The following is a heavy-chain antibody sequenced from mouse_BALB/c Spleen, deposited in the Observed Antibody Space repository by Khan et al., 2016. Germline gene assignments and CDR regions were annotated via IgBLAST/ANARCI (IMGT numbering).Heavy chain of an antibody. D-gene: IGHD2-3*01. CDR2: IRYSGSN. CDR3: AGYDGYYYDY. CDR1: GDSITRGY. V-gene: IGHV3-8*02. J-gene: IGHJ2*01. Sequence: EVQLQESGPSLVKSSQTLSLTCSVTGDSITRGYWNWIRKFPGNKLEYMGYIRYSGSNYYNPFLKSRISITRDTSKNQYYLQLNSVTTEDTATYYCAGYDGYYYDYWGQGTTLTVSS.